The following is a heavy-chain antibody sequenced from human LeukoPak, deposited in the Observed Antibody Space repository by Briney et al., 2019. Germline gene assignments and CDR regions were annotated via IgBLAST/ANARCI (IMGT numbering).Heavy chain of an antibody. J-gene: IGHJ4*02. Sequence: SETLSLTCAVYGGSFSGYYWSWIRQPPGKGLEWIGEINHSGSTNYNPSLKSRVTISVDTSKNQFSLKLSSVTAADTAVYYCARRRGLLGSNFDYWGQGTLVTVSS. CDR1: GGSFSGYY. CDR2: INHSGST. CDR3: ARRRGLLGSNFDY. V-gene: IGHV4-34*01. D-gene: IGHD5-12*01.